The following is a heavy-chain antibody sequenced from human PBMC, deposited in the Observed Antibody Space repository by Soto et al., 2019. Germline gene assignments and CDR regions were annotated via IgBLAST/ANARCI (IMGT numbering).Heavy chain of an antibody. J-gene: IGHJ6*02. CDR3: TTTDHSSSSRTAHYYYYGMDV. CDR1: GFTFSNAW. CDR2: IKSKTDGGTT. V-gene: IGHV3-15*07. D-gene: IGHD6-6*01. Sequence: GGSLRLSCAASGFTFSNAWMNWVRQAPGKGLEWVGRIKSKTDGGTTDYAAPVKGRFTISRDDSKNTLYLQMNSLKTEDTAVYYCTTTDHSSSSRTAHYYYYGMDVWGQGTTVTVSS.